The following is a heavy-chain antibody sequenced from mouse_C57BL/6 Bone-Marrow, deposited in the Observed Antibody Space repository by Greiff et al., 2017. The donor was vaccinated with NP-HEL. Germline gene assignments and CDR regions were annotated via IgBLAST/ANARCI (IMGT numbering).Heavy chain of an antibody. J-gene: IGHJ4*01. CDR3: ARLRAFSSYAMDY. V-gene: IGHV1-52*01. D-gene: IGHD3-3*01. Sequence: QVQLQQPGAELVRPGSSVKLSCKASGYTFTSYWMHWVKQRPIQGLEWIGNIDPSDSETHYNQKFKDKATLTVDKSSSTAYMQLSSLTSEDSAVYYGARLRAFSSYAMDYWGQGTSVTVSS. CDR1: GYTFTSYW. CDR2: IDPSDSET.